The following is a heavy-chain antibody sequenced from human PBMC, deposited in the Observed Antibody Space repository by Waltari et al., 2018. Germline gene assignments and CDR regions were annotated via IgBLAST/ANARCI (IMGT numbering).Heavy chain of an antibody. CDR3: ATKGVVLPATFDY. CDR2: INPNSGIT. CDR1: GYSFTGTL. D-gene: IGHD2-15*01. Sequence: QVQLVQSGAGLRQPAASVKVSCKASGYSFTGTLIHWVRQAPGQGLEWMGWINPNSGITNYAQKFQGRVTMTRDTSISTAYVELSSLRIDDTAVYYCATKGVVLPATFDYWGQGTLVTVSS. J-gene: IGHJ4*02. V-gene: IGHV1-2*02.